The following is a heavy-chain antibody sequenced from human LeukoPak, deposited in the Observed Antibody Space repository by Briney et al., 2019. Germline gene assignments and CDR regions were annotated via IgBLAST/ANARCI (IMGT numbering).Heavy chain of an antibody. J-gene: IGHJ3*02. Sequence: ASVKVSCKASGGTFSSYAISWVRQAPGQGLEWMGGIIPIFGTANYAQKFQGRVTITADESTSTAYMELSSLRSEDTAVYYCAXXXXXVPAAMYAFDIWGQGTMVTVSS. CDR2: IIPIFGTA. CDR1: GGTFSSYA. V-gene: IGHV1-69*13. D-gene: IGHD2-2*01. CDR3: AXXXXXVPAAMYAFDI.